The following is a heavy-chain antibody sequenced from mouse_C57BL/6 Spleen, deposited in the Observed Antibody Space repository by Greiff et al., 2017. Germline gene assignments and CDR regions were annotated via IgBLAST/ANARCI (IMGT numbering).Heavy chain of an antibody. J-gene: IGHJ3*01. CDR3: ARGANCDEAWFAY. CDR1: GYTFTSYW. Sequence: QVQLKQPGAELVMPGASVKLSCKASGYTFTSYWMHWVKQRPGQGLEWIGEIDPSDSYTNYNQKFKGKSTLTVAKSSSTAYMQLSSLTSEDSAVYYCARGANCDEAWFAYWGQGTLVTVSA. V-gene: IGHV1-69*01. D-gene: IGHD4-1*02. CDR2: IDPSDSYT.